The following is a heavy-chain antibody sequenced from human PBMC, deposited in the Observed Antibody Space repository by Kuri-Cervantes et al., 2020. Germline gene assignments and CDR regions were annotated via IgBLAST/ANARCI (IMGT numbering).Heavy chain of an antibody. V-gene: IGHV4-4*07. CDR2: IYTSGST. J-gene: IGHJ5*02. Sequence: GSLRLSCTVSGGSISSYYWSWIRQPAGKGLEWIGRIYTSGSTNYNPSLKSRVTISVDTSKNQFSLKLSSVTAADTAVYYCARENGSGSHYNWFDPWGQGALVTVSS. D-gene: IGHD3-10*01. CDR1: GGSISSYY. CDR3: ARENGSGSHYNWFDP.